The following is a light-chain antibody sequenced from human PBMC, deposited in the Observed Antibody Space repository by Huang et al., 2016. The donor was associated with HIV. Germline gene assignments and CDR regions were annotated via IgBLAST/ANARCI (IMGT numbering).Light chain of an antibody. V-gene: IGKV3-20*01. CDR1: HSVSSNF. J-gene: IGKJ3*01. CDR3: QQYGGSPLFT. CDR2: GAS. Sequence: EIVLTQSPDTLSLSPGERATLSCRASHSVSSNFLAWYQQKSGQSPRLLIYGASRRATGIPDRFSGSGSGTDFTLTITRLEPEDFAVYYCQQYGGSPLFTFGPGTKVDIK.